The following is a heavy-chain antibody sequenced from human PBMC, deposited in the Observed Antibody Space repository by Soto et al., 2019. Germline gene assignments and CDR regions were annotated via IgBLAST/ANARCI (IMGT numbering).Heavy chain of an antibody. D-gene: IGHD3-10*01. CDR3: ARHRGPMVRGVITNWFDP. Sequence: SETLSLTCSIYSGSLSGYYWSWIRQPPGKGLEWIGEISQSGNTNYSPSLKSRVSISIDTSKNQFSLKLSSVTAADTAVYYCARHRGPMVRGVITNWFDPWGQGTLVTVSS. CDR1: SGSLSGYY. J-gene: IGHJ5*02. V-gene: IGHV4-34*01. CDR2: ISQSGNT.